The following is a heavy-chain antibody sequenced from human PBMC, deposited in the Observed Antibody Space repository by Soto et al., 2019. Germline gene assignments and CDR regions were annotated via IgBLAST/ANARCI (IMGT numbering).Heavy chain of an antibody. CDR3: AREVGIEYSSSSYYYYYYMDV. D-gene: IGHD6-6*01. CDR1: GDSVSSNSAA. Sequence: SQTLSLTCAISGDSVSSNSAAWNWIRKSPSRGLEWLGRTYYRSKWYNDYAVSVKSRITINPDTSKNQFSLQLNSVTPEDTAVYYCAREVGIEYSSSSYYYYYYMDVWGKGTTVTVSS. CDR2: TYYRSKWYN. J-gene: IGHJ6*03. V-gene: IGHV6-1*01.